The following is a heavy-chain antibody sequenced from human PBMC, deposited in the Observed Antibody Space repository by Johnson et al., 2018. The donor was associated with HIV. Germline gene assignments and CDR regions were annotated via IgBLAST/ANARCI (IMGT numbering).Heavy chain of an antibody. Sequence: EVQLVESGGGVVRPGGSLKLSCVGSGFTFSSYAMSWVRQAPGKGLEWVSGISGGGGNTYYADSVKGRFTISRDNSKTMMWLQMDSLRVEDTAIYYCAKEGIVATKVGRDAFDIWGQGTLVTVSS. V-gene: IGHV3-23*04. CDR2: ISGGGGNT. CDR1: GFTFSSYA. D-gene: IGHD5-12*01. J-gene: IGHJ3*02. CDR3: AKEGIVATKVGRDAFDI.